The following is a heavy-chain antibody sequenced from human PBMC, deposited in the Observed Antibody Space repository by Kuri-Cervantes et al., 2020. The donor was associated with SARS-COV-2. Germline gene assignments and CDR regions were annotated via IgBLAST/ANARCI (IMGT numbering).Heavy chain of an antibody. CDR1: GFTFSDYY. D-gene: IGHD2-2*01. V-gene: IGHV3-11*04. J-gene: IGHJ6*02. CDR2: ISSSGSTI. CDR3: ARGPRYCSSTSCHPGLLRHYYGLVV. Sequence: GGSLRLSCAASGFTFSDYYMSWIRQAPGKGLEWVSYISSSGSTIYYADSVKGRFTISRDNAKNSLYLQMNSLRAEDTAVYYCARGPRYCSSTSCHPGLLRHYYGLVVWGQGTTVTVSS.